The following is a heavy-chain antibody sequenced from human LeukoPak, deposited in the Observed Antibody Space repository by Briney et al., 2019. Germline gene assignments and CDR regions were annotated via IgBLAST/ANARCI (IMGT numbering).Heavy chain of an antibody. CDR3: ARGRPYGGYADY. J-gene: IGHJ4*02. CDR2: INHSGST. V-gene: IGHV4-34*01. CDR1: GFTFSSYE. D-gene: IGHD5-12*01. Sequence: LRLSCVASGFTFSSYEMSWVRQAPGKGLEWIGEINHSGSTNYNPSLKSRVTISVDTSKNQFSRKLSSVTAADTAVYYCARGRPYGGYADYWGQGTLVTVSS.